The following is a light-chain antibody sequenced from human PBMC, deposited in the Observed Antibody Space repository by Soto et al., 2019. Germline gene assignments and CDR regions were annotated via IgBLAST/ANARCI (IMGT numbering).Light chain of an antibody. Sequence: QAVVTHEPSLTVSPGGSVTLTCGSSTPAFTYGHYTYCFQQKPGQASRTLIFDTTNRHSCTPARFSCSLLGGKAALTLSGAQPEDEAEYYCLLSYNGPYVFGTGTKVTVL. CDR1: TPAFTYGHY. CDR2: DTT. J-gene: IGLJ1*01. V-gene: IGLV7-46*01. CDR3: LLSYNGPYV.